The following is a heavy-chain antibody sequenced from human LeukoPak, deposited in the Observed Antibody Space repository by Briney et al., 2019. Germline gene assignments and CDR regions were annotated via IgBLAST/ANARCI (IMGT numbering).Heavy chain of an antibody. CDR1: GYTFTSYY. V-gene: IGHV1-46*01. Sequence: ASVKVSCKASGYTFTSYYMHWVRQAPGQGLEWMGIINPSGGSTSYAQKFQGGVTMTRDTSTSTVYMELSSLRSEDTAVYYCARDYHGSGSLTTFDYWGQGTLVTVSS. J-gene: IGHJ4*02. CDR2: INPSGGST. D-gene: IGHD3-10*01. CDR3: ARDYHGSGSLTTFDY.